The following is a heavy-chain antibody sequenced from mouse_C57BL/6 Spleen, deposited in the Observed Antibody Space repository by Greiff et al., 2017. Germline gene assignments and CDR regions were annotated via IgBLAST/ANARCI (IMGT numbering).Heavy chain of an antibody. V-gene: IGHV1-39*01. CDR2: INPNYGTT. CDR3: ARDSDYYGSRRDYAMDY. J-gene: IGHJ4*01. CDR1: GYSFTDYN. Sequence: VQLKESGPELVKPGASVKISCKASGYSFTDYNMNWVKQSNGKSLEWIGVINPNYGTTSYNQKFKGKATLTVDQSSSTAYMQLNSLTSEDSAVYYCARDSDYYGSRRDYAMDYWGQGTSVTVSS. D-gene: IGHD1-1*01.